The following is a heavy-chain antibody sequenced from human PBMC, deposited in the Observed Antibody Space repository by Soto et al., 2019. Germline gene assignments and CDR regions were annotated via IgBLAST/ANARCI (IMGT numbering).Heavy chain of an antibody. D-gene: IGHD3-3*01. V-gene: IGHV3-30*04. CDR2: ISYDGSNK. J-gene: IGHJ6*02. CDR1: GFTFSKSA. CDR3: AKDRPGFGVVNAYYYGMDV. Sequence: GGSLRLSCAASGFTFSKSAMHWVRQAPGKGLEWVAVISYDGSNKYYADSVKGRFTISRDNSKNTLYLQMNSLSAEDTAVYYCAKDRPGFGVVNAYYYGMDVWGQGTTVTVSS.